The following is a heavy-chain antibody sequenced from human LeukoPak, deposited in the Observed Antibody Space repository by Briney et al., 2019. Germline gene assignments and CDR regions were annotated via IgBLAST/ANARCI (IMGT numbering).Heavy chain of an antibody. V-gene: IGHV3-15*01. Sequence: GGSLRLSCAASGFTFSNAWMSWVRQAPGKGLEWVGRIKSKTDGGTTDYAAPVKGRFTISRDDSKNTLYPQMNSLKTEDTAVYYCTTADWNDGLDYWGQGTLVTVSS. D-gene: IGHD1-1*01. CDR1: GFTFSNAW. J-gene: IGHJ4*02. CDR2: IKSKTDGGTT. CDR3: TTADWNDGLDY.